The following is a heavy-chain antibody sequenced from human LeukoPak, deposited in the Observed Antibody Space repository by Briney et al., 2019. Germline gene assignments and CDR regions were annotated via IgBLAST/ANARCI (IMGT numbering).Heavy chain of an antibody. CDR3: ARVKMGATVSDYYYYYMDV. V-gene: IGHV3-64*02. Sequence: GSLRLSCAASGFTFSDYTIHWVRQAPGKRLQSVSAITSNGAYTHYADSVKGRFTISRDNSRNAVFLQMDGLRIEDMAVYYCARVKMGATVSDYYYYYMDVWGKGTTVTVSS. J-gene: IGHJ6*03. D-gene: IGHD1-26*01. CDR2: ITSNGAYT. CDR1: GFTFSDYT.